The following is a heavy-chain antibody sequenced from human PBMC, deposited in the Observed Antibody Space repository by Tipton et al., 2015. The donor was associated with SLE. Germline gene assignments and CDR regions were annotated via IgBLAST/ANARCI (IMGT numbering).Heavy chain of an antibody. Sequence: TLSLTCTVSGGSISNYYWNWIRQPPGKGLEWFGSIYHSGNTYYNPSLKSRVTIPVDTSKNQFSLKLNSVTAADTAVYYCARRGALAAAGVYYYYGMDVWGQGTTVTVSS. CDR1: GGSISNYY. V-gene: IGHV4-59*01. D-gene: IGHD6-13*01. CDR3: ARRGALAAAGVYYYYGMDV. CDR2: IYHSGNT. J-gene: IGHJ6*02.